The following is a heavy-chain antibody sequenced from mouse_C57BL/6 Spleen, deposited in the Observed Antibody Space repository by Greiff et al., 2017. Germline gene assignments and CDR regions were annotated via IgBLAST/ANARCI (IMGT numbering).Heavy chain of an antibody. V-gene: IGHV1-15*01. CDR1: GYTFTDYE. Sequence: QVQLQQSGAELVRPGASVTLSCKASGYTFTDYEMHWVKQTPVHGLEWIGAIDPETGGTAYNQKFKGKAILTADKSSSTAYMELRSLTSEDSAVYYCTRYRLGSSYFDYWGQGTTLTVSS. D-gene: IGHD1-1*01. J-gene: IGHJ2*01. CDR2: IDPETGGT. CDR3: TRYRLGSSYFDY.